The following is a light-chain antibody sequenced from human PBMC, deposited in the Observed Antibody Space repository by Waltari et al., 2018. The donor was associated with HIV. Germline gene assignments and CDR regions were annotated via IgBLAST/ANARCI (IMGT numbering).Light chain of an antibody. CDR2: GNS. J-gene: IGLJ1*01. CDR1: RSNIGAGYH. Sequence: QSVLTQPPSVSGAPGQRVTISCTGSRSNIGAGYHLHWYQQLPGTAPKLLIYGNSNGPSGVPDRFSGSKSGTSASLAITGLQAEDEADYHCQSHDSSLSGYVFGTGTKVTVL. V-gene: IGLV1-40*01. CDR3: QSHDSSLSGYV.